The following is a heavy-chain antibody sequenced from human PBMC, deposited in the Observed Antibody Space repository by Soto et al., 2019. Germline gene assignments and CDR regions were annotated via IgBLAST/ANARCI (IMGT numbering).Heavy chain of an antibody. J-gene: IGHJ4*02. CDR1: GGSISSGGYY. V-gene: IGHV4-31*03. CDR3: ARFIPGTGSDY. Sequence: QVQLQESGPGLVKPSQTLSLTCTVSGGSISSGGYYWSWIRQHPGKGLEWIGYIYYSGSTYYNPSLKXRXTXSXXTSKNQFPLKLSSVTAADTAVYYCARFIPGTGSDYWGQGTLVTVSS. CDR2: IYYSGST. D-gene: IGHD1-20*01.